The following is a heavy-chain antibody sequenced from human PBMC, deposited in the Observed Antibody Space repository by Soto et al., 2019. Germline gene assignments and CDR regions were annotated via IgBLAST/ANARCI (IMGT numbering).Heavy chain of an antibody. V-gene: IGHV3-66*01. CDR1: GFTVSSNY. Sequence: PGGSLRLSCAASGFTVSSNYMSWVRQAPGKGLEWVSVIYSGGSTYYADSVKGRFTISRDNSKNTLYLQMNSLRAEDTAVYYCARAFWSGYYPTYYYYGMDVWGQGTTVTVSS. D-gene: IGHD3-3*01. CDR2: IYSGGST. J-gene: IGHJ6*02. CDR3: ARAFWSGYYPTYYYYGMDV.